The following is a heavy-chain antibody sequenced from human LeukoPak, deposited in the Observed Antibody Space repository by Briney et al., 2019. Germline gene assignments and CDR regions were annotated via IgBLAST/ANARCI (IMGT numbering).Heavy chain of an antibody. CDR1: GGTFSSYA. Sequence: GASVKVSCKASGGTFSSYAISWVRQATGQGLEWMGWMNPNSGNTGYARKFQGRVTMTRDTSISTAYMELSSLKSEDTAVYYCARGTPYDSSGYFGGDSWGQGTLVTVSS. V-gene: IGHV1-8*02. CDR2: MNPNSGNT. D-gene: IGHD3-22*01. CDR3: ARGTPYDSSGYFGGDS. J-gene: IGHJ4*02.